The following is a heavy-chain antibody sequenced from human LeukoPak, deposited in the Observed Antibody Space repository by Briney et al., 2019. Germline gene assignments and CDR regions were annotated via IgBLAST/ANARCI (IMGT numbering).Heavy chain of an antibody. D-gene: IGHD5-18*01. Sequence: GGSLRLSCAVSGLTFSSSWIDWVRQAPGKGLEWVASINPDGNKKYSADSVKGRFTISRDNAENSLYLQMNSLRVEDTAFYYCARDLAYSRLDYWGQGMLVTVSS. CDR1: GLTFSSSW. CDR3: ARDLAYSRLDY. CDR2: INPDGNKK. J-gene: IGHJ4*02. V-gene: IGHV3-7*01.